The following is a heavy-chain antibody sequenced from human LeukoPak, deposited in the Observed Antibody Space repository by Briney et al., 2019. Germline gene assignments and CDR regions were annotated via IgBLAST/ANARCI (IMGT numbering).Heavy chain of an antibody. Sequence: PSETLSLTCTVSGGSISSYYWGWIRQPPGKGLEWIGNIYHSGSTYYNPSLKSRVTISVDTSKNQFSLKVSSVTAADTAVYYCARDHSSSWTFDYWGQGTLVTVSS. D-gene: IGHD6-13*01. V-gene: IGHV4-59*12. CDR2: IYHSGST. CDR3: ARDHSSSWTFDY. J-gene: IGHJ4*02. CDR1: GGSISSYY.